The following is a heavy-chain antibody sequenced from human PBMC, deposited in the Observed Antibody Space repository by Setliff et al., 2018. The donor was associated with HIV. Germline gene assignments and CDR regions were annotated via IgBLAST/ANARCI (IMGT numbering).Heavy chain of an antibody. D-gene: IGHD5-12*01. CDR1: GFTFSNAW. J-gene: IGHJ4*02. V-gene: IGHV3-15*01. CDR3: TTGSYDGIVAS. Sequence: GGSLRLSCAASGFTFSNAWMSWVRQAPGKGLEWVGRIKSKTHGGTTNYPAPVTGRFTISRDDSKNTLFLRMSSLKTEDTSVYYCTTGSYDGIVASWGQGTLFTVSS. CDR2: IKSKTHGGTT.